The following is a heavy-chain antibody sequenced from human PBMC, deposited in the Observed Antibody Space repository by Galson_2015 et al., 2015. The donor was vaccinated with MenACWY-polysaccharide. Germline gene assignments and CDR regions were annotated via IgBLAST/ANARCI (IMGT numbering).Heavy chain of an antibody. J-gene: IGHJ6*02. CDR2: INSDASST. CDR1: GLTFSNNW. Sequence: LRLSCAASGLTFSNNWIHWVRQAPGKGLVRVSRINSDASSTAYADSVKGRFTISRDNAKNTLYLQMDSLRVEDTAVYYCVGPLGRGGTGAYGMDAWGQGTTVTVSS. D-gene: IGHD3-10*01. CDR3: VGPLGRGGTGAYGMDA. V-gene: IGHV3-74*01.